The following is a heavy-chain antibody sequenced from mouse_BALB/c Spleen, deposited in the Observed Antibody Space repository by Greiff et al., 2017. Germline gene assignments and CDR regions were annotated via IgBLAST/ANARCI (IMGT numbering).Heavy chain of an antibody. CDR3: TRTSYDYGSSYDDYAMDY. CDR1: GFTFSSFG. J-gene: IGHJ4*01. D-gene: IGHD1-1*01. V-gene: IGHV5-17*02. Sequence: EVMLVESGGGLVQPGGSRKLSCAASGFTFSSFGMHWVRQAPEKGLEWVAYISSGSSTIYYADTVKGRFTISSDNPKNTLFLQMTSLRSEDTAMYYCTRTSYDYGSSYDDYAMDYWGQGTSVTVSA. CDR2: ISSGSSTI.